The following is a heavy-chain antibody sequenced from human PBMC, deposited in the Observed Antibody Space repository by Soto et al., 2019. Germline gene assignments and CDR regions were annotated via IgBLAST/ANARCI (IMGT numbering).Heavy chain of an antibody. V-gene: IGHV3-30*18. CDR1: GFTFSSYG. J-gene: IGHJ4*02. Sequence: GGSLRLSCAASGFTFSSYGMHWVRQAPGKGLEWVAVISYDGSNKYYADSVKGRFTIYRDNSKNTLYLQMNSLRAEDTAVYYCAKSGEGVDYWGQGNLVTVSS. D-gene: IGHD3-10*01. CDR3: AKSGEGVDY. CDR2: ISYDGSNK.